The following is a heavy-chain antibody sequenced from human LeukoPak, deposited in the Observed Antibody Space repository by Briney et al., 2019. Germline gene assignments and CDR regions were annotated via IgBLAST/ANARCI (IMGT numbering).Heavy chain of an antibody. V-gene: IGHV1-2*02. CDR1: GYTFTGYY. CDR3: ARTAIFSPFSFDY. D-gene: IGHD3-9*01. Sequence: ASVKVSCKSSGYTFTGYYMHWVRQAPGQGLEWMGWINPDSGGTNYAQKFQGRVTMTRDTSSSTAYKELSRLRSDDTAVYYCARTAIFSPFSFDYWGQGTLVTVSS. J-gene: IGHJ4*02. CDR2: INPDSGGT.